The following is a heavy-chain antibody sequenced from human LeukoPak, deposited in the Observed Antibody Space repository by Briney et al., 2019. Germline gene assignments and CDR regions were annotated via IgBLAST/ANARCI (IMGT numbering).Heavy chain of an antibody. CDR1: GFTFSSYG. Sequence: PGRSLRLSCAASGFTFSSYGMHWVRQAPGKGLEWVVVISYDGSNKYYADSVKGRFTISRDNSKDTLYLQMNSLRAEDTAVYYCAKSRSYYYDSSGYYAVDYWGQGTLVTVSS. D-gene: IGHD3-22*01. CDR3: AKSRSYYYDSSGYYAVDY. CDR2: ISYDGSNK. J-gene: IGHJ4*02. V-gene: IGHV3-30*18.